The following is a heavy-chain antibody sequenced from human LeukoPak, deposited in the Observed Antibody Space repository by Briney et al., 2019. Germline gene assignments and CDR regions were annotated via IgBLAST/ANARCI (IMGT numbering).Heavy chain of an antibody. D-gene: IGHD2-2*03. CDR2: INPSGGST. Sequence: ASVKVSGKASGYTFTSYYMHWVRQAPGQGLEWMGIINPSGGSTSYAQKFQGRVTMTRDTSTSTVYMELSSLRSEDTALYYCAKDTEIVLDIVVVPAGSYGMDVWGQGTTVTVSS. CDR1: GYTFTSYY. CDR3: AKDTEIVLDIVVVPAGSYGMDV. V-gene: IGHV1-46*01. J-gene: IGHJ6*02.